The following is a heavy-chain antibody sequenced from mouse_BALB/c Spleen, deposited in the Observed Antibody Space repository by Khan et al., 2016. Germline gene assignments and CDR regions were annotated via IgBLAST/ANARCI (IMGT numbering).Heavy chain of an antibody. CDR3: ARYYASSSSLDY. CDR1: ADSITSGY. V-gene: IGHV3-8*02. Sequence: EVQLQESGPSLVKPSQTLSLTCSVTADSITSGYWNWIRKFPGNKLEYMGYISYSGSTYYNPSLKRRIPITRDTSKNQYYLQLSSVTTKVTATYYCARYYASSSSLDYWGQGTTLTVSS. CDR2: ISYSGST. J-gene: IGHJ2*01. D-gene: IGHD1-1*01.